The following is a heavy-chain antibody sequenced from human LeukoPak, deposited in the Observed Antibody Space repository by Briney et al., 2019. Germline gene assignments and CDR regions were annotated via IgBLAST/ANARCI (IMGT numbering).Heavy chain of an antibody. CDR3: AKGRAVAGSTDFDY. V-gene: IGHV3-48*03. CDR2: ISSSGSTI. D-gene: IGHD6-19*01. Sequence: GGSLRLSCAASGFTFSSYEMNWVRQAPGKGLEWISYISSSGSTIYYADSVKGRFTISRDNAKNSLYLQMNSLRAEDTAVYYCAKGRAVAGSTDFDYWGQGTLVTVSS. CDR1: GFTFSSYE. J-gene: IGHJ4*02.